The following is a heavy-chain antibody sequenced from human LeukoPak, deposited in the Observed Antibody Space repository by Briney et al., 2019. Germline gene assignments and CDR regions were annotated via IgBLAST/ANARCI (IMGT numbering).Heavy chain of an antibody. CDR1: GYTISGYA. J-gene: IGHJ6*02. CDR3: AGEQWLGSFYYYYYGMDV. Sequence: ASVKVSCKASGYTISGYAMHWVRQAPGQRLEWMGWINGGKGNTVYSQKFQGRVTITRDTSANTGYMELRSLRSEDTAVYFCAGEQWLGSFYYYYYGMDVWGQGTTVRLL. CDR2: INGGKGNT. V-gene: IGHV1-3*01. D-gene: IGHD6-19*01.